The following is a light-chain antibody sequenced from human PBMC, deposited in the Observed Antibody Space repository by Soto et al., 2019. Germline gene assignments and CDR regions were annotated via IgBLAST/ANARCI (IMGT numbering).Light chain of an antibody. CDR1: QDIDNF. V-gene: IGKV1-33*01. CDR3: QQYHSLPIT. CDR2: DAS. Sequence: DIPLTQSPSSLSASLGDIVTITCQASQDIDNFLNWYQHKPGAAPKLLIYDASTLAPGVPSRFSGTESGADFTFTISSLQPEDIATYYCQQYHSLPITLGPGTRLEIK. J-gene: IGKJ5*01.